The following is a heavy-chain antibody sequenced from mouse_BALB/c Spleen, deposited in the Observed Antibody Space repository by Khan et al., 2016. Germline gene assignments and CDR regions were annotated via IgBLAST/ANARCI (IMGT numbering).Heavy chain of an antibody. D-gene: IGHD2-14*01. V-gene: IGHV4-1*02. CDR1: GFDCSRYW. CDR2: INPDRSTI. J-gene: IGHJ3*01. Sequence: EVQLQESGGGLVQPGGSLKLSCAASGFDCSRYWMSWVRQAPGKGLEWIGEINPDRSTINYTPSLKDTFIISRDNAKNTLYLQMRKVRSEDTVLYCCARAGYCGYLVSWGHGTLVTISA. CDR3: ARAGYCGYLVS.